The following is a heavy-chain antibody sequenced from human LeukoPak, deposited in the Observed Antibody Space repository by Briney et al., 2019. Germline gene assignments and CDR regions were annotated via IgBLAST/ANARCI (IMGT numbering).Heavy chain of an antibody. CDR1: GITASSYA. D-gene: IGHD4-17*01. Sequence: RGSLRLSCAASGITASSYAMTWVRQAPGKGLEWVSSISGSGDRTMYADSVKGRFTISRDNFKNTLYLQMNSLRAEDTAVYHCAKDPNGDYIGAFDMWGQGAMVTVSS. CDR3: AKDPNGDYIGAFDM. J-gene: IGHJ3*02. CDR2: ISGSGDRT. V-gene: IGHV3-23*01.